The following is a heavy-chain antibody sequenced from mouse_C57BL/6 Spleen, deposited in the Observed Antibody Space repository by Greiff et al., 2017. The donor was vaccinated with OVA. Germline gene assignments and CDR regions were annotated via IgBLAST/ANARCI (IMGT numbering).Heavy chain of an antibody. CDR1: GFTFSDAW. D-gene: IGHD1-1*01. V-gene: IGHV6-6*01. Sequence: VQLKESGGGLVQPGGSMKLSCAASGFTFSDAWMDWVRQSPEKGLEWVAEIRNKANNHATYYAESVKGRFTISRDDSKSSVYLQMNSLRAEDTGIYYCTKITTVVAPYFDYWGQGTTLTVSS. CDR3: TKITTVVAPYFDY. J-gene: IGHJ2*01. CDR2: IRNKANNHAT.